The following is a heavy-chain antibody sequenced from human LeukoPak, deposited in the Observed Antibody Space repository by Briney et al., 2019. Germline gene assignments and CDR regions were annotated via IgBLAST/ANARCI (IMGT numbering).Heavy chain of an antibody. Sequence: GRSLRLSCAASGLIFSNYAMHWVRQAPGEGLEWVAVISKDGSSKYYADSEQGRFTISRDNSKNTLYLQMNSLRAEDTAVYYCATGEPKSYWGQGTLVTVSS. V-gene: IGHV3-30-3*01. CDR3: ATGEPKSY. D-gene: IGHD1-14*01. J-gene: IGHJ4*02. CDR1: GLIFSNYA. CDR2: ISKDGSSK.